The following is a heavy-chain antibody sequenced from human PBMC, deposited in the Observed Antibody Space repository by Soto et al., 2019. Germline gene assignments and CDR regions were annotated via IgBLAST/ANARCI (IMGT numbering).Heavy chain of an antibody. Sequence: GESLKISCKGSGYSFTSYWIGWVRQMPGKGLEWMGTIIPGASDTSYSPSFQGQAPTSADKSISPAYLQWSSLKASATAMYYCARHLPTVTGDLGDAFDIWGQGTMVTVSS. CDR3: ARHLPTVTGDLGDAFDI. V-gene: IGHV5-51*01. J-gene: IGHJ3*02. CDR2: IIPGASDT. D-gene: IGHD7-27*01. CDR1: GYSFTSYW.